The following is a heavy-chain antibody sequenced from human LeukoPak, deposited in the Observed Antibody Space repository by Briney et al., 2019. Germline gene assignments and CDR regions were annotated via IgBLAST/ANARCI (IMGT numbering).Heavy chain of an antibody. CDR1: GGSISSGDYY. J-gene: IGHJ4*02. CDR2: IYYSGST. V-gene: IGHV4-30-4*08. D-gene: IGHD3-22*01. Sequence: SETLSLTCTVSGGSISSGDYYWSWIRQPPGKGLEWIGYIYYSGSTYYNPSLKSRVTISVDTSKNQFSLKLSSVTAADTAAYYCARDRATKYSSGYFWFGFNDYWGQGTLVTVSS. CDR3: ARDRATKYSSGYFWFGFNDY.